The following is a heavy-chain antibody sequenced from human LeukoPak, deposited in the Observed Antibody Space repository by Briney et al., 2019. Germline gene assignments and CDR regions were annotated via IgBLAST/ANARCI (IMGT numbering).Heavy chain of an antibody. V-gene: IGHV3-74*01. CDR3: ARLRSGYYFDY. D-gene: IGHD3-22*01. CDR1: GFTFSSYW. Sequence: PGGSLRLSCAASGFTFSSYWMHWVRQAPGKGLVWVSRINSDGSSTNYADSVKGRFTISRDDAKNTLYLQMNSLRAEDTAVYYCARLRSGYYFDYWGQGTLVTVSS. J-gene: IGHJ4*02. CDR2: INSDGSST.